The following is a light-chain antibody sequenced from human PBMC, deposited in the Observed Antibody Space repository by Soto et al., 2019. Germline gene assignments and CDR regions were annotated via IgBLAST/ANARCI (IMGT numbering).Light chain of an antibody. Sequence: QSALTQPASVSGSPGQSITISCTGTSSNVGSYKLVSWYQQHPGKAPKLMIFEVNKRPSGVSHRFSGSKSGNTASLTIAGLQPEDAADYYCCSYAGSSTMTFGGGTKLTVL. CDR2: EVN. CDR1: SSNVGSYKL. CDR3: CSYAGSSTMT. V-gene: IGLV2-23*02. J-gene: IGLJ2*01.